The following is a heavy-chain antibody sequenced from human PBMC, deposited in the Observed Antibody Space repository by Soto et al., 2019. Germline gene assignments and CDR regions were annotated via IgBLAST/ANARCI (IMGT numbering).Heavy chain of an antibody. CDR1: GFTFSSYG. CDR2: ISYDGSNK. CDR3: AKDSVRYCSGGSCYLFDY. V-gene: IGHV3-30*18. Sequence: QVQLVESGGGVVQPGRSLRLSCAASGFTFSSYGMHWVRQAPGKGLEWVAVISYDGSNKYYADSVKGRFTISRDNSMNTLYLQMNSLRAEDTAVYYCAKDSVRYCSGGSCYLFDYWGQGTLVTVSS. D-gene: IGHD2-15*01. J-gene: IGHJ4*02.